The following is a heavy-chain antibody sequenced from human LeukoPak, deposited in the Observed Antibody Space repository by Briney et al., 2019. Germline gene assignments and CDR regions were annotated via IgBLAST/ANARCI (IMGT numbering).Heavy chain of an antibody. CDR2: ISGSGGNT. J-gene: IGHJ5*02. D-gene: IGHD3-9*01. Sequence: PGGSLRLSCAASGFTFSSYAMSWVRQAPGKGLEWVSAISGSGGNTYYADSVKGRFTISRDNSKNTLYLQMNSLRAEDTAVYYCAKRPGITILDYSWFDPWGQGALVTVSS. CDR1: GFTFSSYA. CDR3: AKRPGITILDYSWFDP. V-gene: IGHV3-23*01.